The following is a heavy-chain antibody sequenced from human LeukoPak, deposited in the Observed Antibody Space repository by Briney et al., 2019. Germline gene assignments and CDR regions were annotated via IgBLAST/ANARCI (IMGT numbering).Heavy chain of an antibody. J-gene: IGHJ3*02. CDR3: ASRDYYDSSGYPDALDI. CDR1: GFTVSNNY. CDR2: IYSGGST. D-gene: IGHD3-22*01. V-gene: IGHV3-66*01. Sequence: GGSLRLSCAASGFTVSNNYMSWVRQAPGKGLEWVSVIYSGGSTYYADSVTGRFTISRDHSRNTLYLQMISLRAEDTAVYYCASRDYYDSSGYPDALDIWGQGTMVTVYS.